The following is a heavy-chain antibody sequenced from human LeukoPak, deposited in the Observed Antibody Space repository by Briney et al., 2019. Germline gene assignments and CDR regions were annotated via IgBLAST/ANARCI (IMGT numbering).Heavy chain of an antibody. CDR2: INHSGST. CDR1: GGSFSVSY. CDR3: ARGGESMYYYGSGSYSHWFDP. D-gene: IGHD3-10*01. J-gene: IGHJ5*02. V-gene: IGHV4-34*01. Sequence: SETLSLTCAVYGGSFSVSYWSWIRQPPGKGLEWIGEINHSGSTNYNPSLKSRVTISVDTSKNQFSLKLSSVTAADTAVYYCARGGESMYYYGSGSYSHWFDPWGQGTLVTVSS.